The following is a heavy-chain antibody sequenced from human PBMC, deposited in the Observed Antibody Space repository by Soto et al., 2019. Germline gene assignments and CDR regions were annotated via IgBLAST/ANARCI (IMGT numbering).Heavy chain of an antibody. D-gene: IGHD3-3*01. Sequence: ASVKVSCKASGYTFTSYGISWVRQAPGQGLEWMGWISAYNGNTNYAQKLQGRVTMTTDTSTSTAYMELRSLRSDDTAVYYCARDASRSGYYKYYYYGMDVWGQGTTVTVS. J-gene: IGHJ6*02. V-gene: IGHV1-18*01. CDR1: GYTFTSYG. CDR3: ARDASRSGYYKYYYYGMDV. CDR2: ISAYNGNT.